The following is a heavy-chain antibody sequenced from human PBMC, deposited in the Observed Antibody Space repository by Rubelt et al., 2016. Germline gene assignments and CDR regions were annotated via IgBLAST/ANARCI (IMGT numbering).Heavy chain of an antibody. Sequence: AQKFQGRVMITADESTSTAYMELSSLRSEDTAVYYCARQGVWFGELSVPFDYWGQGTLVTVSS. CDR3: ARQGVWFGELSVPFDY. D-gene: IGHD3-10*01. J-gene: IGHJ4*02. V-gene: IGHV1-69*01.